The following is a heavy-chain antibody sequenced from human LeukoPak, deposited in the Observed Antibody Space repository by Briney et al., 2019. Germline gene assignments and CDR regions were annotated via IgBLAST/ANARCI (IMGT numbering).Heavy chain of an antibody. CDR3: ARASTETYCSGGSCYFRGDAFDI. D-gene: IGHD2-15*01. CDR2: IYHSGST. Sequence: KPSQTLSLTCAVSGGSISSGGYSWSWIRQPPGKGLEWIGYIYHSGSTYYNPSLKSRVTISVDRSKNQFSLKRSSVTAADTAVYYCARASTETYCSGGSCYFRGDAFDIWGQGTMVTVSS. V-gene: IGHV4-30-2*01. CDR1: GGSISSGGYS. J-gene: IGHJ3*02.